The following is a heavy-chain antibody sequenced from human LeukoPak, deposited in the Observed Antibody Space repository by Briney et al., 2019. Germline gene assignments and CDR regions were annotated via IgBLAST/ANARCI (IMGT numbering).Heavy chain of an antibody. CDR1: GGTFSSYA. V-gene: IGHV1-69*01. J-gene: IGHJ4*02. D-gene: IGHD5-18*01. CDR3: ARDHNSYGFYYFDY. Sequence: GASVKVSCKASGGTFSSYAISWVRQAPGQGLEWMGGIIPIFGTANYAQKFQGRVTITADESTSTAYMELSSLRSEDTAVYYCARDHNSYGFYYFDYWGQGTLVTVSS. CDR2: IIPIFGTA.